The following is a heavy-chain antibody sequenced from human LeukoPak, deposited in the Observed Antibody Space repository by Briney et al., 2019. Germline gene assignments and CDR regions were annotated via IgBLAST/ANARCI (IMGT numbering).Heavy chain of an antibody. CDR3: ARDSYDILTPLDY. Sequence: TAGGSLRLSCAASGFTFSSYSMNWVRQAPGKGLEWVSSISSSSSYIYYADSVKGRFTISRDNAKNSLYLQMNSLRAEDTAVYYCARDSYDILTPLDYWGQGTLVTVSS. V-gene: IGHV3-21*01. D-gene: IGHD3-9*01. CDR1: GFTFSSYS. CDR2: ISSSSSYI. J-gene: IGHJ4*02.